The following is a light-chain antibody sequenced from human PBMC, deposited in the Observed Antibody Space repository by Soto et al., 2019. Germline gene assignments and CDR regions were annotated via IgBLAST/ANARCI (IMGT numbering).Light chain of an antibody. CDR1: QSITGN. CDR3: QQYNNWPQT. CDR2: GAS. J-gene: IGKJ1*01. Sequence: EIVMTQSPATLSVSPGERATLSCRARQSITGNLAWYQLKPGQAPRLLIYGASTRATGVPARFSGSGSGTEFTLTISSLQSEDVAVYYCQQYNNWPQTFGQGTKVEIK. V-gene: IGKV3-15*01.